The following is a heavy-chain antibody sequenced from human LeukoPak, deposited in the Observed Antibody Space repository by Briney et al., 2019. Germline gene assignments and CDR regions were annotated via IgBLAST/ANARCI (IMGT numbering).Heavy chain of an antibody. CDR2: INPSGGST. CDR1: GYTFTSYY. D-gene: IGHD2-2*02. CDR3: ARGYCSSTSCYMGYYYYYMDV. Sequence: ASVKVSCKASGYTFTSYYMHWVRQAPGQGLEWMGIINPSGGSTSYAQKLQGRVTMTRDTSTSTVYMELSSLRSEDTAVYYCARGYCSSTSCYMGYYYYYMDVWGKGTTVTVSS. V-gene: IGHV1-46*01. J-gene: IGHJ6*03.